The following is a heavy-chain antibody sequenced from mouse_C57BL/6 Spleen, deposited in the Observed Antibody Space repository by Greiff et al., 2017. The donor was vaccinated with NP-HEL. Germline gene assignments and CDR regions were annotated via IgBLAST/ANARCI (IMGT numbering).Heavy chain of an antibody. V-gene: IGHV14-1*01. J-gene: IGHJ2*01. CDR2: IDPEDGDT. Sequence: DVKLQESGAELVRPGASVKLSCTASGFNIKDYYMHWVKQRPEQGLEWIGRIDPEDGDTEYAPKFQGKATMTADTSSNTAYLQLSSLTSEDTAVYYCTPITTVVVDYWGQGTTLTVSS. CDR1: GFNIKDYY. D-gene: IGHD1-1*01. CDR3: TPITTVVVDY.